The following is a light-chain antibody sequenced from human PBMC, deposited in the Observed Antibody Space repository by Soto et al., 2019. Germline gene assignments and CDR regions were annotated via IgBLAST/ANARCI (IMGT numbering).Light chain of an antibody. CDR1: QGISSY. CDR2: AAS. J-gene: IGKJ2*01. Sequence: AIRMTQSPSSLSASTGDRVTITCRASQGISSYLAWYQQKPGKAPKLLIYAASTLQSGVPSRFSGSGSGTDFTLTISCLQSEDFATYYCQQHNDYTVVTFGQGTKLEIK. CDR3: QQHNDYTVVT. V-gene: IGKV1-8*01.